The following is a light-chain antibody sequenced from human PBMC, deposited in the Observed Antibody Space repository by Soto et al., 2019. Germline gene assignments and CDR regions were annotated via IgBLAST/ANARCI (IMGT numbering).Light chain of an antibody. J-gene: IGKJ5*01. CDR1: QSVSID. Sequence: EIVMTQSPDTLSVSPGERATLSCRASQSVSIDLAWCQQKPGQAPRLLIYGASSRATGIPDRFSGSGSGTDFTLTISRLEPEDFAVYYCQQYGSSITFGQGTRLEIK. CDR2: GAS. V-gene: IGKV3-20*01. CDR3: QQYGSSIT.